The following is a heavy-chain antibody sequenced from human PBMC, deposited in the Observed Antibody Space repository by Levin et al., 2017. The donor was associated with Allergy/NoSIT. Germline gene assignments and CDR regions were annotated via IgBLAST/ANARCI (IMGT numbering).Heavy chain of an antibody. Sequence: ASVKVSCKASGYTFSSYGLSWVRQAPGQGLEWMGWISPYNGKTSYAQKVQGRVTMTADTSTSTAPMELRSLRSDDTAVYFCARDGDYGDYALYWGQGTLVTVSS. CDR1: GYTFSSYG. CDR2: ISPYNGKT. V-gene: IGHV1-18*01. J-gene: IGHJ4*02. CDR3: ARDGDYGDYALY. D-gene: IGHD4-17*01.